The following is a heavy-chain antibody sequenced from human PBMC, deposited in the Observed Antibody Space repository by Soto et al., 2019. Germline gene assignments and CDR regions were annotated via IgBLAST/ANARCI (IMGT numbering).Heavy chain of an antibody. D-gene: IGHD4-17*01. CDR2: ISASGST. V-gene: IGHV4-31*03. CDR3: VRGRYAGYNAGHYFDS. CDR1: CGSISDGYY. J-gene: IGHJ4*02. Sequence: PSETLSLTCTVSCGSISDGYYWTWIRQHPGKGLEWIGSISASGSTSYNPSLKSRLTVSVDKSKNQFSLNLRSVTAADTAVYYCVRGRYAGYNAGHYFDSWGQGTLVTVSS.